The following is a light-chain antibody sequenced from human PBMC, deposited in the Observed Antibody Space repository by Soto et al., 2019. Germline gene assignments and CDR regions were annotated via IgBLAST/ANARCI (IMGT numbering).Light chain of an antibody. CDR2: DAS. J-gene: IGKJ1*01. CDR1: QSVSRY. Sequence: EILLTQSPSTLALSAGERATLSCRAGQSVSRYLAWYQQKPGQAPRLLIYDASNRAIGIPARFSGSGSGTDCTLTISGLQPDDSATDYCQQTYSHPATCGQGTKVDIK. CDR3: QQTYSHPAT. V-gene: IGKV3-11*01.